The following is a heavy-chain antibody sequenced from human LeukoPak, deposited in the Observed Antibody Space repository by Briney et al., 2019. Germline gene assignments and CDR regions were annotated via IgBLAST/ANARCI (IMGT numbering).Heavy chain of an antibody. D-gene: IGHD6-25*01. CDR1: GFTFSSYA. V-gene: IGHV3-23*01. CDR3: AKATAATTYFDC. CDR2: ISSGGSTI. J-gene: IGHJ4*02. Sequence: GGSLRLSCAASGFTFSSYAMSWVRQAPGKGLEWVSAISSGGSTIFYGDSVKGRFAVSRDNSENTLYLQLNSLRAEDTAVYYCAKATAATTYFDCWGQGTLVTVSS.